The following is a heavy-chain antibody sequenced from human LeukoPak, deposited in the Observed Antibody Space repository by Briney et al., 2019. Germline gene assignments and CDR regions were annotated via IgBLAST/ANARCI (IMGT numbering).Heavy chain of an antibody. V-gene: IGHV3-30*18. CDR3: AKGHAFDI. J-gene: IGHJ3*02. CDR2: ISYDGSNK. CDR1: GFTFSSYG. Sequence: GRSLRLSCAASGFTFSSYGMHWVRQAPGKGLEWVAVISYDGSNKYYADSVKGRFTISRDNSKNTLYLQMNSLRAEDTAVYYCAKGHAFDIWGQGTMVTVSS.